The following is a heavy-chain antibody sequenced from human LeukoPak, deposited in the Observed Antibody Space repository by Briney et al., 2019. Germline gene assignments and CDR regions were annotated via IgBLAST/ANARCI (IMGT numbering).Heavy chain of an antibody. D-gene: IGHD2-2*02. CDR2: INPNSGGT. V-gene: IGHV1-2*02. Sequence: ASVKVSCKASGYTFTGSYLHWVRQAPGQGLEWMGWINPNSGGTNYAQKFQGRVTMTRDTSISTVYMELSRLRSDDTAVYYCARPALGLVPAAILNPDAFDIWGQGTMVTVSS. CDR3: ARPALGLVPAAILNPDAFDI. J-gene: IGHJ3*02. CDR1: GYTFTGSY.